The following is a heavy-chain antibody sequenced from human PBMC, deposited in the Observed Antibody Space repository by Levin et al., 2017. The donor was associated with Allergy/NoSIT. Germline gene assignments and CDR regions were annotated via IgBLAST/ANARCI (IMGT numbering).Heavy chain of an antibody. CDR3: AKGHYGDDYNYFNF. CDR1: GFTFSSYA. Sequence: GESLKISCAASGFTFSSYAMSWVRQAPGKGLECVSVITANGGRTYYADSAKGRFTISRDNSKNTLYLQMNSLRPEDTAVYHCAKGHYGDDYNYFNFWGQGTLVTVSS. V-gene: IGHV3-23*01. D-gene: IGHD5-24*01. CDR2: ITANGGRT. J-gene: IGHJ4*02.